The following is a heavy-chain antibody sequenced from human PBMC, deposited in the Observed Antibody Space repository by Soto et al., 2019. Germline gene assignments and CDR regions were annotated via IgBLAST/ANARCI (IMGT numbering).Heavy chain of an antibody. V-gene: IGHV4-31*03. D-gene: IGHD3-22*01. CDR3: ARDNHDSCGYLDY. J-gene: IGHJ4*02. CDR2: IYYSGST. Sequence: PSETLSLTCTVSGGSISSGGYYWSWIRQHPGKGLEWIGYIYYSGSTYYNPSLKSRVTISVDTFKNQFSLKLSSVTAADTAVFYCARDNHDSCGYLDYWGQGTLVTVSS. CDR1: GGSISSGGYY.